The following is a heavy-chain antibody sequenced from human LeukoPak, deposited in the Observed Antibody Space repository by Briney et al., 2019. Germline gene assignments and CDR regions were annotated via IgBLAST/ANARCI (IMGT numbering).Heavy chain of an antibody. CDR2: IDWDDDK. Sequence: SGPTLVNPTQTLTLTCTFSGFSLSTSGMSVSWIRQPPGKALEWLARIDWDDDKYYNTSLKTRLTISKDTSKNQVVLTMTNMDSVDTATYYCARIWRYSSAWYPFDYWGQGTLVTVSS. J-gene: IGHJ4*02. D-gene: IGHD6-19*01. CDR3: ARIWRYSSAWYPFDY. V-gene: IGHV2-70*11. CDR1: GFSLSTSGMS.